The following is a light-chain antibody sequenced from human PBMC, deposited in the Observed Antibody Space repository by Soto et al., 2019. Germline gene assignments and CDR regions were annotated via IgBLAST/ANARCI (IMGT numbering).Light chain of an antibody. Sequence: DIQMTQSPSSLSASAGDRVTITCRASQSISSHLHWYQQKPGKAPKLLIYASSVLQSGVPSRFSGSGSGTDFTLTISSLQPEDFATYYCQQTYSPPPITFGQGTRLEIK. V-gene: IGKV1-39*01. CDR2: ASS. CDR3: QQTYSPPPIT. CDR1: QSISSH. J-gene: IGKJ5*01.